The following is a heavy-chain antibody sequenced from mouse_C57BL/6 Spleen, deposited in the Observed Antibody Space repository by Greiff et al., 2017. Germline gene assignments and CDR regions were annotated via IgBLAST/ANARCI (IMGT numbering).Heavy chain of an antibody. J-gene: IGHJ3*01. Sequence: EVQLQESGPGMVKPSQSLSLSCTVTGYSFTSGYDWHLIRPFPGNKLECIGYISYSGSTNYNPSLKSRISITHDTSKNHFFLKLNSVTTEDTATYYCARKGTTVDSWFADWGQGILVTVSA. CDR2: ISYSGST. CDR1: GYSFTSGYD. D-gene: IGHD1-1*01. V-gene: IGHV3-1*01. CDR3: ARKGTTVDSWFAD.